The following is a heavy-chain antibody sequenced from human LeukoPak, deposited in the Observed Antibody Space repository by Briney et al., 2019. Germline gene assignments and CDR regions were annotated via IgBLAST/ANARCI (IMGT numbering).Heavy chain of an antibody. CDR2: FYYSGST. J-gene: IGHJ4*02. D-gene: IGHD1-26*01. V-gene: IGHV4-39*01. CDR1: GGSISSTTSY. Sequence: SETLSLTCTVSGGSISSTTSYWGWIRQPPGKGLEWVGSFYYSGSTSFNPSLKSGVTISADMSKNQFSLKLSSVTAADTAVYYCAHQPSGSNSIDYWGQGTLVTVSS. CDR3: AHQPSGSNSIDY.